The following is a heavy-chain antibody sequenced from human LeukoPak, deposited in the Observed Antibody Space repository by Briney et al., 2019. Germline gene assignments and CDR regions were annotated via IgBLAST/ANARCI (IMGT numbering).Heavy chain of an antibody. J-gene: IGHJ4*02. Sequence: ASVKVSCKVSGYTLTELSMHWVRQAPGKGLEWMGGFDPEDGETIYAQKLQGRVTITADKSTSTAYMELSSLRSEDTAVYYCARPFGTSSWSFDYWGQGTLVTVSS. CDR3: ARPFGTSSWSFDY. CDR2: FDPEDGET. D-gene: IGHD6-13*01. CDR1: GYTLTELS. V-gene: IGHV1-24*01.